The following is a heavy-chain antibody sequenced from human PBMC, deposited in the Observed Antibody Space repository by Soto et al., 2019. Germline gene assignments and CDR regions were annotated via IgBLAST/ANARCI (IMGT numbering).Heavy chain of an antibody. D-gene: IGHD4-17*01. CDR1: GFIVNSNY. V-gene: IGHV3-53*04. Sequence: PGGSLRLSCAASGFIVNSNYMSWVRQVPGKRLEWVSVIYSGGYTHYADSVKGRFTISRHNIKNTLYLQMNSLRAEDTAVYYCARVYGDYGGFFEDWGQGTQVTVSS. CDR3: ARVYGDYGGFFED. CDR2: IYSGGYT. J-gene: IGHJ4*02.